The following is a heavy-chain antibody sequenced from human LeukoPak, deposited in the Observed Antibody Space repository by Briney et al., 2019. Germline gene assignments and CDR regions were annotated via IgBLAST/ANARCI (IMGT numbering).Heavy chain of an antibody. Sequence: GGSLRLSCTASGFSFSGHWMHWARQLPGKGLVWVSRISPTGSTTSYADSVKGRFTVSRDNAKNTLYLRVNNLRAEDTAVYYCARGPNSNWSGLDFWGQGTLLTVSS. D-gene: IGHD6-6*01. CDR3: ARGPNSNWSGLDF. V-gene: IGHV3-74*01. CDR2: ISPTGSTT. CDR1: GFSFSGHW. J-gene: IGHJ4*02.